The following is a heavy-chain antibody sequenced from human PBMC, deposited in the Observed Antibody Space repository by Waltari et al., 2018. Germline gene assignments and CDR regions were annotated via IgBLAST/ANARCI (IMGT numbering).Heavy chain of an antibody. CDR3: ARGIRYSGSYSES. CDR1: GGSISSGDYY. CDR2: IYYSGRT. J-gene: IGHJ3*01. Sequence: QVQLQESGPGLVKPSQTLSLTCTVSGGSISSGDYYWSWIRQPPGKGLEWIGYIYYSGRTYYNPSLKSRVTISVDTSKNQFSLKLSSVTAADTAVYYCARGIRYSGSYSESWGQGTMVTVSS. D-gene: IGHD1-26*01. V-gene: IGHV4-30-4*08.